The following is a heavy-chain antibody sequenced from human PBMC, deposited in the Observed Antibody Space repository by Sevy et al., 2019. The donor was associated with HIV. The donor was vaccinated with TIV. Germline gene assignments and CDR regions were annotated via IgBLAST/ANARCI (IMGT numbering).Heavy chain of an antibody. V-gene: IGHV1-69*13. CDR1: GGTFSSYA. J-gene: IGHJ4*02. Sequence: ASVKVSCKASGGTFSSYAISWVRQAPGQGLEWMGGIIPIFGTANYAQKFQGRVTITADESTSTAYMELSSLRSEDTAVYYCARAKDDYSNYPSYYFDYWGQGTLVTVSS. CDR3: ARAKDDYSNYPSYYFDY. D-gene: IGHD4-4*01. CDR2: IIPIFGTA.